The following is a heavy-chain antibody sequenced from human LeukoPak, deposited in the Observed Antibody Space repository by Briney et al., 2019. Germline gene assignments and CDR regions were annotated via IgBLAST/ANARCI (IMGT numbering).Heavy chain of an antibody. CDR3: AKSLGSPHAFDI. D-gene: IGHD1-26*01. Sequence: ASVKVSCKVSGYTLTELSMHWVRQAPGKGLELMGGFDPEDGETIYAQKFQGRVTMTEDTSTDTAYMELSSLRSEDTAVYYCAKSLGSPHAFDIWGQGTMVTVSS. J-gene: IGHJ3*02. CDR1: GYTLTELS. V-gene: IGHV1-24*01. CDR2: FDPEDGET.